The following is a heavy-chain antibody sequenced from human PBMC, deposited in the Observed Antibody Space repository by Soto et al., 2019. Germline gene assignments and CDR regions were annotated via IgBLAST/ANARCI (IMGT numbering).Heavy chain of an antibody. D-gene: IGHD3-3*01. J-gene: IGHJ4*02. CDR3: ARGGQDFWSGPFDY. Sequence: SETLSLTCTVSGGSFSSGGYSWNWIRQPPGKGLEWIGRIDTSGSTNYNPSLKSRVTMSVDTSKQEFSLKLSSVAAADTALYYCARGGQDFWSGPFDYWGRGALVTVSS. CDR1: GGSFSSGGYS. V-gene: IGHV4-61*08. CDR2: IDTSGST.